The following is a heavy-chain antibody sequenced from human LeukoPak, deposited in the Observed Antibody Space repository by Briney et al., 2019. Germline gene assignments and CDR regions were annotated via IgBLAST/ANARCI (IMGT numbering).Heavy chain of an antibody. CDR3: ARTTEGYAGGPGYSYYYYMDV. D-gene: IGHD5-12*01. CDR2: IYYSGST. Sequence: SETLSLTCTVSGGSISSSSYYWGWIRQPPGKGLEWIGSIYYSGSTYYNPSLKSRVTISVDTSNNQFSLKLSSVTAADTAVYYCARTTEGYAGGPGYSYYYYMDVWGKGTTVTISS. CDR1: GGSISSSSYY. J-gene: IGHJ6*03. V-gene: IGHV4-39*07.